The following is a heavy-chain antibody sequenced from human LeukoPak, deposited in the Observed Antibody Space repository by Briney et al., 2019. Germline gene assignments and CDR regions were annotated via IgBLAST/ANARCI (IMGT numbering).Heavy chain of an antibody. CDR3: ATITMVRGTSGYYYGMDV. CDR2: MNPNSGNT. V-gene: IGHV1-8*01. Sequence: ASVKVSCKASGYTFTSYDINWVRQATGQGLEWMGWMNPNSGNTGYAQKFQGRVTMTRNTSISTAYMELSSLRSEDTAVYYCATITMVRGTSGYYYGMDVWGQGTTVTVS. D-gene: IGHD3-10*01. CDR1: GYTFTSYD. J-gene: IGHJ6*02.